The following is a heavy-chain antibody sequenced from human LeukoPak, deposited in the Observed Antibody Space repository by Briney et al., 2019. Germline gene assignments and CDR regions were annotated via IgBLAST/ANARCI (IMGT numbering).Heavy chain of an antibody. D-gene: IGHD6-6*01. V-gene: IGHV4-34*01. J-gene: IGHJ4*02. CDR1: GGSFSGYY. CDR3: AGSEQLVRLFDY. CDR2: INHSGST. Sequence: SETLSLTCAVYGGSFSGYYWSWIRQPPGKGLEWIGEINHSGSTNYNPSLKSRVTISVDTSKNQFSLKLSSVTAADTAVYYCAGSEQLVRLFDYWGQGTLVTVSS.